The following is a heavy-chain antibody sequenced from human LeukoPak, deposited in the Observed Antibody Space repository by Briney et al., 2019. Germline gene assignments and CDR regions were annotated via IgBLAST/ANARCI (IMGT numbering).Heavy chain of an antibody. CDR1: GYTFTSYD. D-gene: IGHD3-10*01. V-gene: IGHV1-8*01. J-gene: IGHJ6*02. CDR2: MNPNSGNT. Sequence: ASVKVSCKASGYTFTSYDINWVRQATGQGLEWMGWMNPNSGNTGYAQKFQGRVTMTRNTSISTAYMELSSLRSEDTAVYYCARVRQLLWFGELTYDYGMDVWGQGTTVTVSS. CDR3: ARVRQLLWFGELTYDYGMDV.